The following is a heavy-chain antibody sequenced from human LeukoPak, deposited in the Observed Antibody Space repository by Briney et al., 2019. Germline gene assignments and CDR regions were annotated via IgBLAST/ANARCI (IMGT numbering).Heavy chain of an antibody. CDR1: GFTFSDYY. CDR3: AREANYDIRWFDP. D-gene: IGHD3-9*01. Sequence: PGGSLRLSCAASGFTFSDYYMSWIRQAPGKGLEWVSYISSSGSTIYYADSVKGRFTISRDNAKNTLYLQMNSLRAEDTAVYYCAREANYDIRWFDPWGQGTLVTVSS. J-gene: IGHJ5*02. V-gene: IGHV3-11*04. CDR2: ISSSGSTI.